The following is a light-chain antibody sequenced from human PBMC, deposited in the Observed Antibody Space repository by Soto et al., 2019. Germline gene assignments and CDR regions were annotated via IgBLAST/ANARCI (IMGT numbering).Light chain of an antibody. Sequence: DIQMTQSPSSLYASVGERVTITCRASQSISSYLNWYQQKPGKAPKLLIYAASSLQSGVPSRFSGSGSGTDFTLPISCLQPEDVATYYCQQSYSTPPYTFGQGTKLEIK. CDR2: AAS. J-gene: IGKJ2*01. CDR1: QSISSY. V-gene: IGKV1-39*01. CDR3: QQSYSTPPYT.